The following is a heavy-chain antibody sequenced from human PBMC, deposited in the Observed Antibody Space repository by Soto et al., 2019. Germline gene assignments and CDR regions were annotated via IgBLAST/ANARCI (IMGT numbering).Heavy chain of an antibody. J-gene: IGHJ4*02. D-gene: IGHD2-21*02. CDR2: IYWDDDK. Sequence: QITLKESGPTLVKPTQTLTLTCTFSGFSFSTSGVAVNWIRQPPGKAREWLALIYWDDDKRYNPSLRNRLTITKDTTNTQVVLTMTNMDPVDTATYYCAHYNWVTYLFDFWGQGTLVTVSS. CDR1: GFSFSTSGVA. V-gene: IGHV2-5*02. CDR3: AHYNWVTYLFDF.